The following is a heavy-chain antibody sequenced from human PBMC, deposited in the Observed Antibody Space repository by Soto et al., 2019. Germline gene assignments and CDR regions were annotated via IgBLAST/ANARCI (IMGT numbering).Heavy chain of an antibody. CDR1: GGSISSSSYY. J-gene: IGHJ5*02. D-gene: IGHD2-15*01. Sequence: SETLSLTCTVSGGSISSSSYYWGWIRQPPGKGREWIGSIDYSGSTYYNPSFRSRVTISVDTSKNQFSLKLSSVTAADTAVYYCARHLIEDIVVVVAATNWFDPWGQGTLVTVSS. CDR3: ARHLIEDIVVVVAATNWFDP. CDR2: IDYSGST. V-gene: IGHV4-39*01.